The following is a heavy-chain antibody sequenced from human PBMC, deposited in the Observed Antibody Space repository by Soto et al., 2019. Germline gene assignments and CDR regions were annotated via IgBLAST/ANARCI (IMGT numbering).Heavy chain of an antibody. CDR3: ARDSHDTSRESYFAY. CDR1: DGSISGYY. CDR2: IYDSGNT. Sequence: PSETLSLTCTVSDGSISGYYWSWIRQPPGKGLEWIGYIYDSGNTNYNPSLESRVTISVDTSKNQISLKLSSLSAADTAVYYCARDSHDTSRESYFAYSGQGTPVTVSS. D-gene: IGHD3-22*01. V-gene: IGHV4-59*01. J-gene: IGHJ4*02.